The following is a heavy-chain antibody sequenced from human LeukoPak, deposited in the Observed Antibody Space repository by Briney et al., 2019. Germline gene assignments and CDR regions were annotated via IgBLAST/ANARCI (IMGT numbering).Heavy chain of an antibody. CDR2: IYPGDSDT. CDR1: GYSFTSYW. V-gene: IGHV5-51*01. D-gene: IGHD6-25*01. CDR3: ASRYSRARGSAFAI. J-gene: IGHJ3*02. Sequence: GASLKISCKGSGYSFTSYWIGWVRQMPWKGLEWMGIIYPGDSDTRYSPSFQGQVTISANKSLRTAYLQWSSPKASATATYYHASRYSRARGSAFAIWGPRTMLTVSS.